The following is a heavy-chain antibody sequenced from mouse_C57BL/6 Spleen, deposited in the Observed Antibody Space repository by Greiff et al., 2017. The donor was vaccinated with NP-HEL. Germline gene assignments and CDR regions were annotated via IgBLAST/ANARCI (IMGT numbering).Heavy chain of an antibody. CDR3: AKRLITTVVATGAMDY. CDR1: GFSLTSYG. Sequence: VQVVESGPGLVAPSQSLSITCTVSGFSLTSYGVDWVRQPPGKGLEWLGVIWGGGSTNYNSALMSRLSISKDNSKSQFFLKMNRLQTDDTAMYYCAKRLITTVVATGAMDYWGQGTSVTVSS. D-gene: IGHD1-1*01. J-gene: IGHJ4*01. CDR2: IWGGGST. V-gene: IGHV2-9*01.